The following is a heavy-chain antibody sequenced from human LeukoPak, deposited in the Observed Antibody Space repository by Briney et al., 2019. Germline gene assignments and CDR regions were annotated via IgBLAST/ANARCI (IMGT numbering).Heavy chain of an antibody. CDR3: ARGQGWGSYYLSGFFDY. CDR2: IYYSGST. Sequence: SETLSLTCTVSGGSISSSSYYWGWIRQPPGKGLEWIGSIYYSGSTYYNPSLKSRVTISVDTSKNQFSLKLSSVTAADTAVYYCARGQGWGSYYLSGFFDYWGQGTLVTVSS. D-gene: IGHD3-10*01. CDR1: GGSISSSSYY. J-gene: IGHJ4*02. V-gene: IGHV4-39*01.